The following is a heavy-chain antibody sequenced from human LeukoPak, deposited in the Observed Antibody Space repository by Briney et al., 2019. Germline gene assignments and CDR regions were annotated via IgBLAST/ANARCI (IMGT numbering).Heavy chain of an antibody. V-gene: IGHV3-21*01. CDR1: GFTFSSYT. Sequence: GGSLRLSCAASGFTFSSYTMNWVRQAPGKGLEWVSLISSDSTNIFYTDSVKGRFTISRDNAENSLYLQMNSLRAKDTAVYYCARDYSAWTYYYGSGGYPNWFDPWGQGTLVTVSS. J-gene: IGHJ5*02. D-gene: IGHD3-10*01. CDR2: ISSDSTNI. CDR3: ARDYSAWTYYYGSGGYPNWFDP.